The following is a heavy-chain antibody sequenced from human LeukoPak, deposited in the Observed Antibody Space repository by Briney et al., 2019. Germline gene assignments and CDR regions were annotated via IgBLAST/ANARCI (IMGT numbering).Heavy chain of an antibody. CDR1: GYPFISYG. J-gene: IGHJ4*02. CDR2: IATYNGDT. D-gene: IGHD2-15*01. Sequence: APVTVSCKPSGYPFISYGINWVRQAPGQRLEWMGWIATYNGDTNYAQNFQGRVTMTTDTATSTGYMELRSLRSDDTAVYYCARDYCSGGRCYSGPDYWGQGTLVTVSS. CDR3: ARDYCSGGRCYSGPDY. V-gene: IGHV1-18*01.